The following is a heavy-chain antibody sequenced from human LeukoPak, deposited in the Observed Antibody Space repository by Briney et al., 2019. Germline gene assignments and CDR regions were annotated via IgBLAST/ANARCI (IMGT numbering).Heavy chain of an antibody. CDR3: ARTAYSDYSLGF. J-gene: IGHJ4*02. D-gene: IGHD5-12*01. CDR1: GFTFEIYW. V-gene: IGHV3-7*02. CDR2: IRKDGSEK. Sequence: GGSLRLSCAASGFTFEIYWMSWVRQPPGKGLEWVANIRKDGSEKNYVDSVRGRFIISRDNAKNSLYLQMNSLRAEDTAVYYCARTAYSDYSLGFWGQGTLVTVSS.